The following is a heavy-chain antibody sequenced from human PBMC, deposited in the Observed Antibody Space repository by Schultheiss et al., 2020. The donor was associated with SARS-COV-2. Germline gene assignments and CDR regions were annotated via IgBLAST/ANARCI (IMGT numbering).Heavy chain of an antibody. J-gene: IGHJ4*02. D-gene: IGHD1-26*01. CDR3: ARAPSGSYSRHY. CDR2: IGNAGDT. CDR1: GFTFSSYD. V-gene: IGHV3-13*01. Sequence: GGSLRLSCAASGFTFSSYDMHWVRQATGKGLEWVSAIGNAGDTYYADSVKGRFTISRENAKNTLYLQMNSLRAEDTAVYYCARAPSGSYSRHYWGQGTLVTVSS.